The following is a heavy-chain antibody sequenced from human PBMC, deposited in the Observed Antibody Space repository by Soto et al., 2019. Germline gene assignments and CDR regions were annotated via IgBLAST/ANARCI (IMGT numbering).Heavy chain of an antibody. J-gene: IGHJ5*02. CDR2: ISGSGGST. CDR3: AKDAYYYDSSGYYFSWFDP. D-gene: IGHD3-22*01. Sequence: GGSLRLSCAASGFTFSSYAMSWVRQAPGKGLEWVSAISGSGGSTYYADSVKGRFTISRDNSKNTLYLQMNSLRAEDTAVYYCAKDAYYYDSSGYYFSWFDPWGQGTLVTVSS. V-gene: IGHV3-23*01. CDR1: GFTFSSYA.